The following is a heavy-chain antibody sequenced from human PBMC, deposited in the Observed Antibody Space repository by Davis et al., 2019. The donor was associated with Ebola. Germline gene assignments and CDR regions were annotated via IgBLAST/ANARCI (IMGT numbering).Heavy chain of an antibody. Sequence: GSLRLSCTVSGGSIISSSSYWGWIRQPPRKGLEWIGSIYYSGITYYNPSLKSRVTISVDTSKNQFSLKLSSVTAADTAVYYCARLYYYDSSGYYYGRFDYWGQGILVTVSS. CDR3: ARLYYYDSSGYYYGRFDY. V-gene: IGHV4-39*01. CDR2: IYYSGIT. CDR1: GGSIISSSSY. D-gene: IGHD3-22*01. J-gene: IGHJ4*02.